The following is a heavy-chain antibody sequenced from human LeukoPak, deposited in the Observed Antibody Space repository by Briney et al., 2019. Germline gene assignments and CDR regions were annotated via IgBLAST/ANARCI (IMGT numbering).Heavy chain of an antibody. Sequence: SETLSLTCAVYGGSFSGYYWSWIRQPPGKGLEWIGEINHSGSTNYNPSLKSRVTISVDTSKNQFSLKLSSVTAADTAVYYCARERQLPTGDDAFDIWGQGTMVTVSS. CDR2: INHSGST. CDR3: ARERQLPTGDDAFDI. J-gene: IGHJ3*02. D-gene: IGHD6-13*01. V-gene: IGHV4-34*01. CDR1: GGSFSGYY.